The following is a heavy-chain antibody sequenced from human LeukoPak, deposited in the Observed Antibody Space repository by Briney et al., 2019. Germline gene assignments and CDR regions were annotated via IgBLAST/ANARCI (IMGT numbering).Heavy chain of an antibody. CDR3: ARGRDGYNFLNRGEYYYFDY. CDR2: FYTSGST. V-gene: IGHV4-61*02. D-gene: IGHD5-24*01. Sequence: SETLSLTCTVSGGSISTTSYYWSWIRQPAGKGLEWIGRFYTSGSTNYNPSLKSRVTISVDTSKNQFSLKLSSVTAADTAVYYCARGRDGYNFLNRGEYYYFDYWGQGTLVTVSS. CDR1: GGSISTTSYY. J-gene: IGHJ4*02.